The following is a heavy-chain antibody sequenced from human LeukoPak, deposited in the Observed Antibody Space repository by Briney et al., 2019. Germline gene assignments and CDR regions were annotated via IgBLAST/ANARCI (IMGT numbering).Heavy chain of an antibody. V-gene: IGHV3-73*01. Sequence: GGSLRLSCAASGFTFSGFSLHWVRQASGKGLEWVGRIGNKANNYATTYAASVRGRFTISRDDSKNTAYLQMNSLKTEDTALYYCATSSNAYNDHWGQGTLVTVSS. D-gene: IGHD5-24*01. J-gene: IGHJ4*02. CDR3: ATSSNAYNDH. CDR2: IGNKANNYAT. CDR1: GFTFSGFS.